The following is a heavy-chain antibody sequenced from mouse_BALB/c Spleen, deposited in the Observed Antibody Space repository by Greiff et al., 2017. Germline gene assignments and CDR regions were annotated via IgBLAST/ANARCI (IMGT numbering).Heavy chain of an antibody. CDR3: TRDIVGYYAMDY. CDR2: ISSGGSYT. Sequence: EVKLMESGGGLVKPGGSLKLSCAASGFTFSSYTMSWVRQTPGKRLEWVATISSGGSYTHYPDSLKGRFTIARDNAKNTLYLQMSSLKSEDTAMYYCTRDIVGYYAMDYWGQGTSVTVSS. D-gene: IGHD2-12*01. CDR1: GFTFSSYT. J-gene: IGHJ4*01. V-gene: IGHV5-6-4*01.